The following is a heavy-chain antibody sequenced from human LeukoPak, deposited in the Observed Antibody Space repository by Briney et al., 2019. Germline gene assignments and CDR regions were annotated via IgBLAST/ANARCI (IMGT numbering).Heavy chain of an antibody. J-gene: IGHJ4*02. CDR2: ISISGSTI. CDR3: ARVGDLVADAIGLGY. CDR1: GFIFSNYE. V-gene: IGHV3-48*03. Sequence: GGSLRLSCAASGFIFSNYEMNWVRRAPGKGLEWVSYISISGSTIYYADSVKGRFTISRDNAKNSLYLQMNCLRAEDTAVYYCARVGDLVADAIGLGYWGQGTLVTVSS. D-gene: IGHD2-2*01.